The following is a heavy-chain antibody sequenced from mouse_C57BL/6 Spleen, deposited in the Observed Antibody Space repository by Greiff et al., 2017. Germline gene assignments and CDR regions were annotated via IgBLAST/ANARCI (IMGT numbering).Heavy chain of an antibody. CDR2: IDPSDSYT. CDR3: ARKGGGFITTVVAVDYYARDY. Sequence: QVQLQQPGAELVKPGASVKLSCKASGYTFTSYWMQWVKQRPGQGLEWIGEIDPSDSYTNYNQKFKGKATLTVDTSSSTAYMQLSSLTSEDSAVYYCARKGGGFITTVVAVDYYARDYWGQGTSVTVSS. J-gene: IGHJ4*01. V-gene: IGHV1-50*01. CDR1: GYTFTSYW. D-gene: IGHD1-1*01.